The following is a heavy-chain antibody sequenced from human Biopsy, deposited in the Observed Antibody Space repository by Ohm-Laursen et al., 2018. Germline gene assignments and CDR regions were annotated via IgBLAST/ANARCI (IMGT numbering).Heavy chain of an antibody. Sequence: ASVKVSCNASGYTFTGYYMHWVRQAPGQGLEWMGWINPNSGGTNYAQKFQGRVTMTRDTSISAAYMELSRLRSDDTAVYYCARGGVDTAMVENWGQGTLVTVSS. CDR2: INPNSGGT. D-gene: IGHD5-18*01. J-gene: IGHJ4*02. CDR3: ARGGVDTAMVEN. CDR1: GYTFTGYY. V-gene: IGHV1-2*02.